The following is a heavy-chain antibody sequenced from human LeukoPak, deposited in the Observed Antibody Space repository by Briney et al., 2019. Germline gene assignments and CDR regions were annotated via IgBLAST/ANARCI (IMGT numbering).Heavy chain of an antibody. V-gene: IGHV4-59*01. CDR3: AIDSGHSEFDY. CDR2: IYYSGST. D-gene: IGHD1-14*01. Sequence: PSETLSLTCTVSGGSISSYYWSWIRQPPGKGLEWIGYIYYSGSTNYNPSLKSRVTISVDTSKNQFSLKLSSVTAADTAVYYCAIDSGHSEFDYWGQGTLVTVSS. CDR1: GGSISSYY. J-gene: IGHJ4*02.